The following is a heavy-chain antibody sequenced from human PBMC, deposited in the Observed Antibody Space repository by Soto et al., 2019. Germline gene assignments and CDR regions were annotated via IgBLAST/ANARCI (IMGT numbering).Heavy chain of an antibody. CDR3: ARGVPYSNYYFDY. D-gene: IGHD4-4*01. CDR1: GGSISSGGYC. Sequence: PSETLSLTCAVSGGSISSGGYCWSWIRQHPGKGLEWIGFIYYSGSTYYNPSLKSRVTISVDTSKNQFSLKLNSVTAADTAVYYCARGVPYSNYYFDYWGQGTLVTVSS. J-gene: IGHJ4*02. V-gene: IGHV4-31*11. CDR2: IYYSGST.